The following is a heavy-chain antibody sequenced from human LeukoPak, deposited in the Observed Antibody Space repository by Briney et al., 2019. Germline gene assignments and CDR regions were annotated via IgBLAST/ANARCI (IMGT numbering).Heavy chain of an antibody. Sequence: GGSLRLSCAASGFTFSSYSMNWVRQAPGKGLEWVSSISSSSSYIYYAASVKGRFTISRDNAKNSLYLQMNSLRAEDTAVYYCARAPRGNSHVDYWGQGTLVTVSS. V-gene: IGHV3-21*01. CDR3: ARAPRGNSHVDY. D-gene: IGHD4-23*01. CDR1: GFTFSSYS. CDR2: ISSSSSYI. J-gene: IGHJ4*02.